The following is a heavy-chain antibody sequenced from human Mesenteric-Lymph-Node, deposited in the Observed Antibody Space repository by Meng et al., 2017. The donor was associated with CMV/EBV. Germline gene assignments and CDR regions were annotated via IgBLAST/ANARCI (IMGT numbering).Heavy chain of an antibody. Sequence: GGSLRLSCAASGFTFSSYAMSWVRQAPGKGLEWVSVIYSGGSSTYSADAVKGRFTISRDNSKNTLYLQMNSLRAEDTAVYYCSKALSLAYYYDSSGYYALDYWGQGTLVTVSS. CDR2: IYSGGSST. CDR3: SKALSLAYYYDSSGYYALDY. CDR1: GFTFSSYA. J-gene: IGHJ4*02. V-gene: IGHV3-23*03. D-gene: IGHD3-22*01.